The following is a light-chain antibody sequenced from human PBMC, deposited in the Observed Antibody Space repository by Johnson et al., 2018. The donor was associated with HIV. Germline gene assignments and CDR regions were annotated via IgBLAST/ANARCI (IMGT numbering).Light chain of an antibody. CDR1: SSNIGNNY. Sequence: QSVLTQPPSVSAAPGQKVTISCSGSSSNIGNNYVSWYQQLPGTAPKLLIYDNNMRPSGIPDRFSGSKSGTSATLGIAGLQTGDEADYYCGTWDNSLSTGAVFGTGPKVTVL. CDR2: DNN. CDR3: GTWDNSLSTGAV. V-gene: IGLV1-51*01. J-gene: IGLJ1*01.